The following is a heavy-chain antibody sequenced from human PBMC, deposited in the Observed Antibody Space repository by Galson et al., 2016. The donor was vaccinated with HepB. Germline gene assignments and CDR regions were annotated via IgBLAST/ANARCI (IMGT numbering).Heavy chain of an antibody. CDR2: ISGSGDYT. Sequence: SCAASGFTLRIYAMSWVRQAPGKGLEWVSSISGSGDYTYYADSVKGRFTVSRDNSKNTLYLQMNSLRAEDTAVYYCAKNGGGFGELWGMDYFDYWGQGSLVTVSS. J-gene: IGHJ4*02. CDR3: AKNGGGFGELWGMDYFDY. V-gene: IGHV3-23*01. CDR1: GFTLRIYA. D-gene: IGHD3-10*01.